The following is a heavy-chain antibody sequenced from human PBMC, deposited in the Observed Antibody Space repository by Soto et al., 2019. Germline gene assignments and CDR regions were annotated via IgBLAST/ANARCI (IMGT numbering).Heavy chain of an antibody. J-gene: IGHJ4*02. CDR3: AHRLSGYSGYGPYNYFDY. D-gene: IGHD5-12*01. V-gene: IGHV2-5*02. Sequence: QITLKESGPTLVKPTQTLTLTCTFSGFSLSTSGVGVGWIRQPPGKALEWLALIYWDDDKRYSPSLKSRLTITKDTSNNQVVLTMTNMDPVDTATYYCAHRLSGYSGYGPYNYFDYSGQGTLVTVSS. CDR2: IYWDDDK. CDR1: GFSLSTSGVG.